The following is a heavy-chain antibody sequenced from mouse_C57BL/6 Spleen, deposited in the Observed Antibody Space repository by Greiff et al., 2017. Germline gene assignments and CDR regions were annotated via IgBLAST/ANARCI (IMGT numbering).Heavy chain of an antibody. Sequence: VQLQQSGAELSQPGASVKLSCKASGYTFTSYWMHWVKQRPGQGMEWIGYINPSSGYTKYNQKFKDKATLTADKSSSTAYMQLSSLTYEDSAVYYCARDGSSLPFAYWGQGTLVTVSA. D-gene: IGHD1-1*01. J-gene: IGHJ3*01. CDR2: INPSSGYT. V-gene: IGHV1-7*01. CDR3: ARDGSSLPFAY. CDR1: GYTFTSYW.